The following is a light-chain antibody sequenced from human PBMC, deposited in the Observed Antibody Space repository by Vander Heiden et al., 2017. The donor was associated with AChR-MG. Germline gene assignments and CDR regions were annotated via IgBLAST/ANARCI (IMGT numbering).Light chain of an antibody. V-gene: IGKV1-8*01. Sequence: AIRMTQSPSSFSESTGDRVTITCRASQGISSYLAWYQQKPGKAPKLLIYAASTLQSGVPSRFSGSGSGTDFTLTISCLQSEDFATYYCQQEDSYPRTFGQGTKVEIK. J-gene: IGKJ1*01. CDR3: QQEDSYPRT. CDR1: QGISSY. CDR2: AAS.